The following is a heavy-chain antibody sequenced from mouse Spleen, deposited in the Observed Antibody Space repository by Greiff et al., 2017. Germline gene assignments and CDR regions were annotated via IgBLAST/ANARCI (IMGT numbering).Heavy chain of an antibody. CDR2: INPSNGGT. Sequence: VQLQQSGAELVKPGASVKLSCKASGYTFTSYYMYWVKQRPGQGLEWIGEINPSNGGTNCNEKFKSKATLTVDKSSSTAYMQLSSLTSEDSAVYYCLYYGRYFDVWGAGTTVTVSS. CDR3: LYYGRYFDV. D-gene: IGHD1-1*01. J-gene: IGHJ1*01. CDR1: GYTFTSYY. V-gene: IGHV1S81*02.